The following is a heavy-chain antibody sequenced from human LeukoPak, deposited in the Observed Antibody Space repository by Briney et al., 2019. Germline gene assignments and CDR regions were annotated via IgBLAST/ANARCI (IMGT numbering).Heavy chain of an antibody. V-gene: IGHV4-30-4*07. J-gene: IGHJ3*02. Sequence: SPSQTLSLTCAVSGASISGSGDCCNWNWIRQTPGKGLERIGSIYESGTTYYKSSLKSRVTISVDTSQNHFSLKLSAVSAADTAVYFCARGRNVAFDIWGQGTMVTVSS. CDR3: ARGRNVAFDI. CDR2: IYESGTT. CDR1: GASISGSGDCCN.